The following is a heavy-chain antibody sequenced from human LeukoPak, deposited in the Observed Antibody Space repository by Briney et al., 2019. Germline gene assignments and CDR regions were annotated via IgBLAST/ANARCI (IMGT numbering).Heavy chain of an antibody. J-gene: IGHJ4*02. V-gene: IGHV1-8*01. CDR3: AKRADFWSGYSSGYYFDY. D-gene: IGHD3-3*01. CDR2: MNPNSGNT. Sequence: ASVKVSCKASGYTFTSYDINWVRQATGQGLEWMGWMNPNSGNTGYAQKFQGRVTMTRNTSISTAYMELSSLRSEDTAVYYCAKRADFWSGYSSGYYFDYWGQGTLVTVSS. CDR1: GYTFTSYD.